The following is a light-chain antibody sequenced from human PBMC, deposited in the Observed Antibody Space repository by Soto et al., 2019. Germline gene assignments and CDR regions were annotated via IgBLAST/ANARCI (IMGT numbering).Light chain of an antibody. CDR1: QSVSSN. V-gene: IGKV3-15*01. CDR3: QQYTDWPLT. CDR2: GAS. J-gene: IGKJ1*01. Sequence: EIVMTQSPDTLSVSPGERATLSCRASQSVSSNLAWYQHKPGQAPRLLMYGASTRATGVRARFSGSGSGTEFTLTISSLQSEDFAVYYCQQYTDWPLTFGQATRVEIK.